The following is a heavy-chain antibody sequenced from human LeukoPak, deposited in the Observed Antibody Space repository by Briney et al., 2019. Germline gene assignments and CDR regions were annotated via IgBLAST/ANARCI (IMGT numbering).Heavy chain of an antibody. J-gene: IGHJ4*02. D-gene: IGHD3-10*01. CDR2: INAGNGNT. Sequence: ASVKVSCKASGYTFINYGIGWVRQAPGQRLEWMGWINAGNGNTKYSQKFQGRVTITRDTSASTAYMELSSLRSEDTAVYYCAREGRILWFGELTLRYWGQGTLVTVSS. CDR1: GYTFINYG. CDR3: AREGRILWFGELTLRY. V-gene: IGHV1-3*01.